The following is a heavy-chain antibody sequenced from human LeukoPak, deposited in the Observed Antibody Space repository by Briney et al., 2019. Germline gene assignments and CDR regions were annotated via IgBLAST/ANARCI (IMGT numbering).Heavy chain of an antibody. D-gene: IGHD4-17*01. CDR2: ISYDGSNK. CDR3: AREGLNNPLAHGDYYFDY. V-gene: IGHV3-30-3*01. CDR1: GFTFSSYA. J-gene: IGHJ4*02. Sequence: GGSLRLSCAASGFTFSSYAMSWVRQAPGKGLEWVAVISYDGSNKYYADSVKGRFTISRDNSKNTLYLQMNSLRAEDTAVYYCAREGLNNPLAHGDYYFDYWGQGTLVTVSS.